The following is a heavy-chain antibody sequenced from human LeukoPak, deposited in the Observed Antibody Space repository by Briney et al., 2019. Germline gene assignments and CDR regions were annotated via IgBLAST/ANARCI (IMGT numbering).Heavy chain of an antibody. J-gene: IGHJ4*02. CDR3: ARGTAGTTSFDY. V-gene: IGHV3-21*01. D-gene: IGHD1-7*01. CDR2: ISSSSSYI. Sequence: GGSLRLSCAASGFTFSSYSMNWVRQASGKGLEWVSSISSSSSYIYYADSVKGRFTISRDNAKNSLYLQMNSLRAEDTAVYYCARGTAGTTSFDYWGQGTLVTVSS. CDR1: GFTFSSYS.